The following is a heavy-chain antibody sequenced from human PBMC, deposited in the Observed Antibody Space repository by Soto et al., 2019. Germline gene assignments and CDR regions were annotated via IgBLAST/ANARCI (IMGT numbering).Heavy chain of an antibody. V-gene: IGHV3-23*01. Sequence: GGSLRLSCAASGFTFSSYAMSWVRQAPGKGLEWVSAISGSGGSTYYADSVKGRFTISRDNSKNTLYLQMNSLRAEDTAVYYCAKLTGYSSGLDLDYWGQGTLVTVSS. J-gene: IGHJ4*02. D-gene: IGHD6-19*01. CDR1: GFTFSSYA. CDR3: AKLTGYSSGLDLDY. CDR2: ISGSGGST.